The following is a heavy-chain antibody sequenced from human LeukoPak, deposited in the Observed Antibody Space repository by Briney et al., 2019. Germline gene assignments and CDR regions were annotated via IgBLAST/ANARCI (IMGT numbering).Heavy chain of an antibody. V-gene: IGHV3-30*02. CDR2: IRYDGSNK. D-gene: IGHD2-15*01. CDR1: GFTFSSYG. J-gene: IGHJ5*02. CDR3: AKVVVVVAAPPYNWFDP. Sequence: GSLRLSCAASGFTFSSYGMHWVRQAPGKGLEWVAFIRYDGSNKYYADSVKGRFTISRDNSKNTLHLQMNSLRAEHTAVYYCAKVVVVVAAPPYNWFDPWGQGTLVTVSS.